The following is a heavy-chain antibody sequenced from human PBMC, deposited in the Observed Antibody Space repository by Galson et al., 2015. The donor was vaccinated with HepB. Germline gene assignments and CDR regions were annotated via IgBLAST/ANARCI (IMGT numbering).Heavy chain of an antibody. Sequence: SLRLSCAASRFTFSSYSMNWVRQAPGKGLEWVSSISSSSSYIYYADSVKGRFTISRDNAKNSLYLQMNSLRAEDTAVYYCAREDTATQLGGDWFDPWGQGTLVTVSS. D-gene: IGHD5-18*01. V-gene: IGHV3-21*01. CDR1: RFTFSSYS. CDR3: AREDTATQLGGDWFDP. J-gene: IGHJ5*02. CDR2: ISSSSSYI.